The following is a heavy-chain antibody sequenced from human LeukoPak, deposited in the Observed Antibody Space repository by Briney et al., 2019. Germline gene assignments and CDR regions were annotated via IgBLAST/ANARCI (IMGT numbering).Heavy chain of an antibody. Sequence: GGSLRLSCAASGFTFSDHFLDWVRQAPGKGLEWVGRTRNKANSYITEYAASVKGRFTISRDDSKNSLYLQMSSLRTDDTAMYYCASIRGTFGYWGQGTLVTVSS. CDR1: GFTFSDHF. CDR3: ASIRGTFGY. D-gene: IGHD1-26*01. J-gene: IGHJ4*02. CDR2: TRNKANSYIT. V-gene: IGHV3-72*01.